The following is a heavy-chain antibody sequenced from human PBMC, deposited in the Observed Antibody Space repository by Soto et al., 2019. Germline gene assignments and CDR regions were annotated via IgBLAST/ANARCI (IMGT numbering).Heavy chain of an antibody. J-gene: IGHJ3*02. CDR2: IYYSGST. Sequence: SETLSLTCTVSGGSISSGGYYWSWIRQHPGKSLEWIGYIYYSGSTYYNPSLKSRVTISVDTSKNQFSLKLSSVTAADTAVYYCARFYDSSGYYEIRVGFDIWGQGTMVTVSS. V-gene: IGHV4-31*02. CDR3: ARFYDSSGYYEIRVGFDI. D-gene: IGHD3-22*01. CDR1: GGSISSGGYY.